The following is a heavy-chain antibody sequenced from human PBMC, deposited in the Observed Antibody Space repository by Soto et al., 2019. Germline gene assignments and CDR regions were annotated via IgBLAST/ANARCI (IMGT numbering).Heavy chain of an antibody. CDR3: ARQGGAELGATNYYYGMDV. D-gene: IGHD1-26*01. CDR1: GYTFSTYW. CDR2: IFPADSDT. Sequence: PGESLKISCKGSGYTFSTYWIAWVRQMPGKGLESMGIIFPADSDTRYNPSFQGQVTISADKSINTAYLQWSSLKASDTAMYYCARQGGAELGATNYYYGMDVWGRGTTVTVSS. V-gene: IGHV5-51*01. J-gene: IGHJ6*02.